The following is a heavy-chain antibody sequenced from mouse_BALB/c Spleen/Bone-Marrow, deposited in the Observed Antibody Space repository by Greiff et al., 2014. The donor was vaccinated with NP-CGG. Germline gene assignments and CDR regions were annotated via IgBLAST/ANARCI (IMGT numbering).Heavy chain of an antibody. CDR3: ARGKYGYDY. Sequence: DVHLVESGGGLVQPGGSRKLSCAASGFTFSSFGVHWVRQAPEKGLEWVAYISSGSSTIYYADTVKGRFTISRDNSKNTLFLQMTSLRSEDTAMYCCARGKYGYDYWGQGTTLTVSS. J-gene: IGHJ2*01. D-gene: IGHD2-10*02. CDR2: ISSGSSTI. V-gene: IGHV5-17*02. CDR1: GFTFSSFG.